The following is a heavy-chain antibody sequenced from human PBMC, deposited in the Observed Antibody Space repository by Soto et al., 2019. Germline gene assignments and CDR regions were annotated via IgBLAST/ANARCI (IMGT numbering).Heavy chain of an antibody. CDR2: ISRSGDRT. D-gene: IGHD2-15*01. V-gene: IGHV3-64*02. J-gene: IGHJ4*02. Sequence: EVQLVESGEGLVQPGGSLRLSCAASGFTFSSDNIHWIRQAPGKGLEFVSAISRSGDRTYYADSVKGRFTITSDNSKNTVWLQMGSLSGEDRAVYYCARARCSSGQCYYFDYWGRGALVSVSS. CDR1: GFTFSSDN. CDR3: ARARCSSGQCYYFDY.